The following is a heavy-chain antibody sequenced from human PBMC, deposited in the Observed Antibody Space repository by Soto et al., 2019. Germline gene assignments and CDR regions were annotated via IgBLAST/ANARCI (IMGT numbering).Heavy chain of an antibody. V-gene: IGHV1-69*02. J-gene: IGHJ6*02. CDR2: IIPILGIA. D-gene: IGHD2-21*01. CDR1: GGTFSSYT. Sequence: QVQLVQSGAEVKKPGSSVKVSCKASGGTFSSYTISWVRQAPGQGLEWMGRIIPILGIANYAQKFQGRGTSTGDKSTSTAYMELSSLRSEDTAVYYCARVTPPSPVISPVNYYGMHVWGQGTTVTVSS. CDR3: ARVTPPSPVISPVNYYGMHV.